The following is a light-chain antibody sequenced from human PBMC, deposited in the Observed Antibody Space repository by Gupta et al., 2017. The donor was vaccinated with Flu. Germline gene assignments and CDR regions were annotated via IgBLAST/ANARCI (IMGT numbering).Light chain of an antibody. Sequence: IQLTPSPSTLSASVGDRVTITCRSSQSISMWLAWYQQKPGKAPDLLIYKASTLESGVPSRFSGSGSGTEFTLTISSLQPDDFATDYCQQYNDYSLTFGGGTKVEIK. CDR3: QQYNDYSLT. J-gene: IGKJ4*01. V-gene: IGKV1-5*03. CDR2: KAS. CDR1: QSISMW.